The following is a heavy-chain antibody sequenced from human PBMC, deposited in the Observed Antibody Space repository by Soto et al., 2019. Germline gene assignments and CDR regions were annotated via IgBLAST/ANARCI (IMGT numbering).Heavy chain of an antibody. Sequence: QVQLVESGGGVVQPGGSLRLSCTASGFTFTTFGIHWVRQAPGKGLEWVALISYDGHNKYYSDSVKSRFTISRDNYKNTLSLQMNSLRAEDTAVYYCAKDLKAYGDYNYYYYDMDVWGQGTTVSVSS. CDR3: AKDLKAYGDYNYYYYDMDV. D-gene: IGHD4-17*01. J-gene: IGHJ6*02. CDR1: GFTFTTFG. V-gene: IGHV3-30*18. CDR2: ISYDGHNK.